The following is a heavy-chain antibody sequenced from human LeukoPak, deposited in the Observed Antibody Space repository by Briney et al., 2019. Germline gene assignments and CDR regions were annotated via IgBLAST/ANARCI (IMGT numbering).Heavy chain of an antibody. CDR3: AREQYYYDSSGYYPLSAFDI. CDR1: GYTFTSYY. Sequence: GASVKVSCKASGYTFTSYYMHWVRQAPGQGLEWMGIINPSGGSTSYAQKFQGRVTMTRDTSTSTVYMELSSLRPEDTAVYYCAREQYYYDSSGYYPLSAFDIWGQGTMVTVSS. V-gene: IGHV1-46*01. J-gene: IGHJ3*02. CDR2: INPSGGST. D-gene: IGHD3-22*01.